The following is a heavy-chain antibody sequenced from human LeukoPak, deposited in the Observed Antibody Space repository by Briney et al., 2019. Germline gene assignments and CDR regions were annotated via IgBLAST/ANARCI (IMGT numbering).Heavy chain of an antibody. V-gene: IGHV3-21*01. Sequence: GGSLRLSCAASAFTFSSYSMNWVRRAPGKGLEWVSSISGNSNNINYADSVKGRFTISRDNPKNSLYLQMNSLRVEDTAMYYCVRIPNGANFPNWFDPWGQGTLVTVSS. CDR3: VRIPNGANFPNWFDP. CDR2: ISGNSNNI. J-gene: IGHJ5*02. CDR1: AFTFSSYS. D-gene: IGHD4/OR15-4a*01.